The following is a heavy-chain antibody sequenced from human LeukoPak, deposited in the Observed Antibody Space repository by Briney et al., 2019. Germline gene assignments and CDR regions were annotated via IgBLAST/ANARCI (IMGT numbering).Heavy chain of an antibody. V-gene: IGHV4-39*01. CDR2: IYYSGST. D-gene: IGHD1-26*01. CDR1: GGSISSSSYY. CDR3: ARRVGATTKIFDY. J-gene: IGHJ4*02. Sequence: SETLSLTCTVSGGSISSSSYYWGGLRQPPGTGLEWIGSIYYSGSTYYNPSLKSRVTISVDTSKNQFSLKLSSVTAADTAVYYCARRVGATTKIFDYWGQGTLVTVSS.